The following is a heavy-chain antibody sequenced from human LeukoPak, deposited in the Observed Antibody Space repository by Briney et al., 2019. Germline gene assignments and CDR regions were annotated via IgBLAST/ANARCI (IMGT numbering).Heavy chain of an antibody. CDR3: ARDGRSSSSALDY. CDR1: GFTVSSNY. V-gene: IGHV3-53*01. D-gene: IGHD6-13*01. J-gene: IGHJ4*02. Sequence: GGSLRLSCAASGFTVSSNYMSWVRQAPGKGLEWVSVIYSGGSTYYADSVKGRFTISRDNSKNTLYLQMNSLRAEDTAVDYCARDGRSSSSALDYWGQGTLVAVSS. CDR2: IYSGGST.